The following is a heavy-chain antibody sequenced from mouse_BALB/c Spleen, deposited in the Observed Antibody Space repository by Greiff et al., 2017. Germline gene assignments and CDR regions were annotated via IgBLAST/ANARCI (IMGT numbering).Heavy chain of an antibody. CDR3: ARTGGKVFDY. CDR2: ISSGSSTI. Sequence: EVKLVESGGGLVQPGGSRKLSCAASGFTFSSFGMHWVRQAPEKGLEWVAYISSGSSTIYYADTVKGRFTISGDNPKNTLFLQMTSLRSEDTAMYYCARTGGKVFDYWGQGTTLTVSS. CDR1: GFTFSSFG. D-gene: IGHD2-1*01. V-gene: IGHV5-17*02. J-gene: IGHJ2*01.